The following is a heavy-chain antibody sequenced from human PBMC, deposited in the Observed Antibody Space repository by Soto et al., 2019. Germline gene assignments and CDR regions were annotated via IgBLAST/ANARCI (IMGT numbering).Heavy chain of an antibody. V-gene: IGHV4-38-2*01. CDR2: IYPAGSV. CDR1: GYSIGSGYY. Sequence: PSETLSLTCAVSGYSIGSGYYWAWIRQLPGKGLEWIGSIYPAGSVYYNPSLNGRDAMSMDTYKNHFSQQLTSVIDADTAVYYCARTFAYYGMDVWGQGTTVTVSS. CDR3: ARTFAYYGMDV. J-gene: IGHJ6*02.